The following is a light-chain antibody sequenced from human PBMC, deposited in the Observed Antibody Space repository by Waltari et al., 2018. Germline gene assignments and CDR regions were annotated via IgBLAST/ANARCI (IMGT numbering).Light chain of an antibody. CDR1: QTISTY. CDR2: DAS. V-gene: IGKV1-39*01. CDR3: QQSYGPPPIT. Sequence: DIQMTQSPSSLSASVGDRVTITCRASQTISTYLNWYQQKPGKAPKLLIYDASNLQGGVPSRFSVSGSGTDFTLTISSLQPEDSATYYCQQSYGPPPITFGPGTKVAVK. J-gene: IGKJ3*01.